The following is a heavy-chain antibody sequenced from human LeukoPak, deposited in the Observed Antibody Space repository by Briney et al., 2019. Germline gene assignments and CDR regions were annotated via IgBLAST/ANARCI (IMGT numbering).Heavy chain of an antibody. CDR1: GITVTDYF. Sequence: GASVKVSCKASGITVTDYFIHWVRQPPGQGLEWMGWINPHNGGTNYAQKFRGRVTMTRDTSINTVYMELTRLTSDDTAIYYCAGHSSSSDGWFDPWGQGTLVTVSS. J-gene: IGHJ5*02. D-gene: IGHD6-6*01. V-gene: IGHV1-2*02. CDR3: AGHSSSSDGWFDP. CDR2: INPHNGGT.